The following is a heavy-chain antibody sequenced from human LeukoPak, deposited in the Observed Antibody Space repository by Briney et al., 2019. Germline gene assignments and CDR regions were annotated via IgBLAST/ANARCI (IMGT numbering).Heavy chain of an antibody. CDR1: GFTFSRIG. J-gene: IGHJ4*02. CDR3: AKDESSGWSHLDY. D-gene: IGHD6-19*01. V-gene: IGHV3-30*18. Sequence: GRSLRLSCAASGFTFSRIGMHWVRQAPGKGLEWVALISYDGSTKYYLDSVKGRFTISRDNSKNTVSLQMDSLRTEDTAVYYCAKDESSGWSHLDYWAREPWSPSPQ. CDR2: ISYDGSTK.